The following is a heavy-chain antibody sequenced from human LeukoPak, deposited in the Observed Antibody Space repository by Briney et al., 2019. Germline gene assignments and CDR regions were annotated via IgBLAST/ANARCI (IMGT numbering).Heavy chain of an antibody. J-gene: IGHJ4*02. CDR2: IYYSGST. CDR3: AREQTFWSGYKSNYFDY. Sequence: SETLSLTCTVSGDSVSSTNYYWDWIRQPPGKGLEWIGSIYYSGSTYYNPSLKSRVTISVDMSKNQFSLKLSSVTAADTAVYYCAREQTFWSGYKSNYFDYWGQGTLVTVSS. V-gene: IGHV4-39*07. CDR1: GDSVSSTNYY. D-gene: IGHD3-3*01.